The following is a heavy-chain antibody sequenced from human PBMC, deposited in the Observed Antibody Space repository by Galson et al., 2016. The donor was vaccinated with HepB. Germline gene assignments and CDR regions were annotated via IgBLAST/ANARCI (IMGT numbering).Heavy chain of an antibody. V-gene: IGHV1-18*04. CDR3: ARDVRHGMDV. Sequence: SVKVSCKASGYTLTTYGISWVRQAPGQGLEWLGWISANSGNTNYAQNLQGRVTLTTDTSTTTAYMELRSLRSDDTAVYYCARDVRHGMDVWGQGTTVTVSS. CDR1: GYTLTTYG. D-gene: IGHD6-25*01. J-gene: IGHJ6*02. CDR2: ISANSGNT.